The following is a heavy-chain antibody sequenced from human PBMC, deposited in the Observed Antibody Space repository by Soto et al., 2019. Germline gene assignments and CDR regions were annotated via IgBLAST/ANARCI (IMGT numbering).Heavy chain of an antibody. V-gene: IGHV4-59*01. CDR2: IYYSGST. D-gene: IGHD1-1*01. CDR1: GCSISSYY. J-gene: IGHJ5*02. Sequence: SETLSLTCTVSGCSISSYYWNWIRQPPGKGLEWIGYIYYSGSTSYNPSLKSRVTISVDTSKNQFSLKLTSVTAADTAVYYCARDGGTNWFDPWGQGTLVTVSS. CDR3: ARDGGTNWFDP.